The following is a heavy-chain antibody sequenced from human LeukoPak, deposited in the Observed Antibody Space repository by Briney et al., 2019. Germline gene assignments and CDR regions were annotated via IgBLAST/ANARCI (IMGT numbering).Heavy chain of an antibody. D-gene: IGHD4-17*01. V-gene: IGHV1-18*01. CDR2: IITYNGNT. Sequence: ASVKVSCKTSGYTFTSYGLSWVRQAPGQGLEWMGWIITYNGNTYYSQKLQGRVTMTTDTSTSTAYMELRSLRSDDTAVYYCAKTTVTSEEYFYYYMDVWGKGTTITVSS. CDR3: AKTTVTSEEYFYYYMDV. J-gene: IGHJ6*03. CDR1: GYTFTSYG.